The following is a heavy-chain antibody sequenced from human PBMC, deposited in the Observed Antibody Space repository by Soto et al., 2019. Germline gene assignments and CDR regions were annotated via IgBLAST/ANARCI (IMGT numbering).Heavy chain of an antibody. J-gene: IGHJ4*02. CDR1: GVSITSGSYY. Sequence: SETLSLTCTASGVSITSGSYYWAWIRQPPGKGLEWLGYIYHGGATTYNASFKSRVTISIDTSKNQFFLKVNSVTAADTAVYFCARDSSGRHDYWGQGTLVTVSS. V-gene: IGHV4-61*01. CDR3: ARDSSGRHDY. CDR2: IYHGGAT. D-gene: IGHD6-19*01.